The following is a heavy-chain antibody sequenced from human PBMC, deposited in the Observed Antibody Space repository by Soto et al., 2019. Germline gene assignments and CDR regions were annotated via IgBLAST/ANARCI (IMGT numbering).Heavy chain of an antibody. J-gene: IGHJ3*02. CDR1: GGSSISSSYC. CDR3: ARQMGSGDAFDI. Sequence: SETLSLTCTVSGGSSISSSYCWGWIRKPPGKGLEWIGSIYYSGSTYYNPSLKSRVTISVDTSKNQFSLKLSSVTAADTAVYYCARQMGSGDAFDIWGQGTMVTVSS. CDR2: IYYSGST. V-gene: IGHV4-39*01. D-gene: IGHD2-8*01.